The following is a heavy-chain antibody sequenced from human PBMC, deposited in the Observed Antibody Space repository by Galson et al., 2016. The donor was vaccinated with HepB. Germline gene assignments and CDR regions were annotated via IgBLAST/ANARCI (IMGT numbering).Heavy chain of an antibody. J-gene: IGHJ2*01. CDR2: TFYRSKWYN. Sequence: CAISGDSVSSNIGAWNWIRQSPSRGLEWLGRTFYRSKWYNEYALSVKSRIIIDPDTSKNQFSLQLNSVTPEDTAVYYCARGVKYFDLWGRGTLVTVSS. V-gene: IGHV6-1*01. D-gene: IGHD2-21*01. CDR3: ARGVKYFDL. CDR1: GDSVSSNIGA.